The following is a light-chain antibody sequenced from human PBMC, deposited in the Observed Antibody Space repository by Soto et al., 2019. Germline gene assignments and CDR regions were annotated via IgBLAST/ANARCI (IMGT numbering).Light chain of an antibody. V-gene: IGLV2-14*01. CDR2: EVS. J-gene: IGLJ1*01. CDR1: SSDVGGFNY. CDR3: SSYTSSSPYV. Sequence: QSALTQPASVSGSLGQSITISCTGTSSDVGGFNYVSWYQLHPGKAPKLMIYEVSNRLSGVSNRFSGSKSGNTASLTISGLQAEDEAHYYCSSYTSSSPYVFGAGTKVNV.